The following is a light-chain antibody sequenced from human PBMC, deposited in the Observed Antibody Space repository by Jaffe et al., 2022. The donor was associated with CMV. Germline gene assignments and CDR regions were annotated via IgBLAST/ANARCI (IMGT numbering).Light chain of an antibody. V-gene: IGKV3-20*01. Sequence: EIVLTQSPGTLSLSPGERGTLSCRASQNVNSNYLAWYQHKPGQAPRLLIYGASSTATGIPDRFSGSGSGTDFTLTISRLEPEDFAVYYCQQYGSSPRTFGQGTKVEIK. CDR2: GAS. J-gene: IGKJ1*01. CDR1: QNVNSNY. CDR3: QQYGSSPRT.